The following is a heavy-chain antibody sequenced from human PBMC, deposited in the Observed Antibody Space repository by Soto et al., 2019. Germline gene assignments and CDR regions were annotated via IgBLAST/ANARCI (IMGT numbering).Heavy chain of an antibody. D-gene: IGHD3-10*01. Sequence: GGSLRLSCAASGFTFSSYGMHWVRQAPGKGLEWVAVISYDGSNKYYADSVKGRFTISRDNSKNTLYLQMNSLRAEDTAVYYCARPLMVRGDQYNGMDVWRQGTTVTVSS. J-gene: IGHJ6*02. CDR3: ARPLMVRGDQYNGMDV. CDR2: ISYDGSNK. V-gene: IGHV3-30*03. CDR1: GFTFSSYG.